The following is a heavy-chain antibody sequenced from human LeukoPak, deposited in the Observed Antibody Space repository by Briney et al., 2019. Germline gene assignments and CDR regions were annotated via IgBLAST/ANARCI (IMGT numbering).Heavy chain of an antibody. D-gene: IGHD5-18*01. CDR2: THYSGST. Sequence: SETLSLTCTVSGGSISGYYWSWIRQPPGKGLEWIGYTHYSGSTNYNPSLKSRVTISVDTPKNQFSLKLSSVTVADTAVYYCARVERGCSYGSLDYWGQGTLVTVSS. J-gene: IGHJ4*02. CDR3: ARVERGCSYGSLDY. CDR1: GGSISGYY. V-gene: IGHV4-59*01.